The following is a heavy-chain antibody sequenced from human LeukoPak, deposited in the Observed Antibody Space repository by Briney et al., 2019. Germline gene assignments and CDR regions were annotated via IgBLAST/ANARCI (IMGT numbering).Heavy chain of an antibody. CDR2: IYSGGST. CDR1: GFTISSSY. V-gene: IGHV3-53*01. J-gene: IGHJ4*02. D-gene: IGHD2-2*03. Sequence: GGSLRLSCAASGFTISSSYMGWVRQAPGKGLEWISVIYSGGSTYYADSVNGRFRVSRDNSKNTVYLQMNILRAEDTAMYYCARVDNSGEGYFDCWGQGTLVTVSS. CDR3: ARVDNSGEGYFDC.